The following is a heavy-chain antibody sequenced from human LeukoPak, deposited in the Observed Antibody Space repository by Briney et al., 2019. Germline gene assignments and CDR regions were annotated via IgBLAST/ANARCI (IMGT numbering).Heavy chain of an antibody. D-gene: IGHD2-15*01. CDR1: GFTFSGYA. V-gene: IGHV3-23*01. Sequence: GGSLRLSCAASGFTFSGYAMSWVRQAPGKGLEWVSAISGSGASTFYADSVKGRFTIYRDNSKNTLYLQMNSLRAEDTAIYYCAKTRCNSGGICYSVDYWGQGTLVTVSS. CDR2: ISGSGAST. CDR3: AKTRCNSGGICYSVDY. J-gene: IGHJ4*02.